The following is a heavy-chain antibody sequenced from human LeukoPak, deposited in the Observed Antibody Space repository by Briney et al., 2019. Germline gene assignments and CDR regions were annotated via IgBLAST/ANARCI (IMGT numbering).Heavy chain of an antibody. Sequence: GGSLRLSCAASGFIFSNYGMSWVRQAPGKGLEWVSAIGSSGSTTYYADSVKGRFTISGDNSKNTLYLQMNSLRAEDTAVYYCAKIVAGLDYWGQGTLVTVSS. D-gene: IGHD2-15*01. V-gene: IGHV3-23*01. CDR1: GFIFSNYG. CDR3: AKIVAGLDY. J-gene: IGHJ4*02. CDR2: IGSSGSTT.